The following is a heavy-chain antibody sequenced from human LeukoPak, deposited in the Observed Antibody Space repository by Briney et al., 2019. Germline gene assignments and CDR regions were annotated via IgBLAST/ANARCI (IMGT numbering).Heavy chain of an antibody. CDR1: GFTFSSYW. J-gene: IGHJ4*01. CDR2: VNQDGSKK. Sequence: GGSLRLSCTASGFTFSSYWMSWVRQAPGKGLEWVANVNQDGSKKYYVDSVKGRFTISRDNAKKSLYLQMNSLRAEDTAMYYCARETRGESDYWGHGTLVTVSS. CDR3: ARETRGESDY. V-gene: IGHV3-7*01. D-gene: IGHD3-10*01.